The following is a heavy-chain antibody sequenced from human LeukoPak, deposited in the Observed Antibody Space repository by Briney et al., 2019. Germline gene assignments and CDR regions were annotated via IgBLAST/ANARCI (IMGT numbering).Heavy chain of an antibody. CDR1: GFSFNNFG. CDR2: VSNDVTDT. D-gene: IGHD3-9*01. Sequence: HSGGSLRLSCSASGFSFNNFGMHWVRQAPGKGLEWVAVVSNDVTDTHYADSVEGRFTISRDNSKNTLYLQMDSLRAEDTGVFYCAREFMTRPHFNWVLPVDAWGQGTLVTVSS. V-gene: IGHV3-30*03. CDR3: AREFMTRPHFNWVLPVDA. J-gene: IGHJ5*02.